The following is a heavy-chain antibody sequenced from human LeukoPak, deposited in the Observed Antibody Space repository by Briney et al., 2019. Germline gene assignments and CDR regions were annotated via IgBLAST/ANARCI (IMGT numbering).Heavy chain of an antibody. CDR3: ARDLGPGQYYYYHIDV. CDR1: EFTFSSYW. CDR2: IKQDGSEK. J-gene: IGHJ6*03. Sequence: GGSLRLSCAASEFTFSSYWMSWVRQAPGKGLEWVANIKQDGSEKCYVDSVKGRFTISRDNAKNSLYLQMNSLRAEDTAVYYCARDLGPGQYYYYHIDVWGKGTTVTVSS. V-gene: IGHV3-7*01.